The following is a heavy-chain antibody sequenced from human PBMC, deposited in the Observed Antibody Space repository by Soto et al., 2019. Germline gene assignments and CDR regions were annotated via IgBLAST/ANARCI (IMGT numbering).Heavy chain of an antibody. Sequence: EVQLVESGGGLVQPGGSLRLSCAASGFTFSSYSMNWVRQAPGKGLEWVSYISSRSSTTYYADSGRGRFTSSRDDAKNSLYLQMNSLRAEDTAVYYCARGAGELRGQGTLVTVSS. CDR1: GFTFSSYS. CDR3: ARGAGEL. D-gene: IGHD1-26*01. J-gene: IGHJ4*02. CDR2: ISSRSSTT. V-gene: IGHV3-48*01.